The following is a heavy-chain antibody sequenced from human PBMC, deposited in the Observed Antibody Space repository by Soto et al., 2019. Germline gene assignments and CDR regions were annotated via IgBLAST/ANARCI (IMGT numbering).Heavy chain of an antibody. J-gene: IGHJ4*02. CDR1: GFSFSVYG. CDR3: AAWSEGATEVH. V-gene: IGHV3-33*01. CDR2: IWYDASKQ. D-gene: IGHD2-15*01. Sequence: GGSLRLSCETSGFSFSVYGMHWVRQAPGKGLEWVAVIWYDASKQFYAASVEGRFTISRDNSKAILYLQMNSLRAEDTAVYYCAAWSEGATEVHWGQGTLVTVSS.